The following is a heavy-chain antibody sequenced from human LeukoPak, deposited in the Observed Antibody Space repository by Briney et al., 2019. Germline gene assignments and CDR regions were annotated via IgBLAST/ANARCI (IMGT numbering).Heavy chain of an antibody. J-gene: IGHJ4*02. CDR2: INPNSDYT. CDR1: GYNFSGYY. D-gene: IGHD2-21*01. Sequence: GASVKVSCKASGYNFSGYYIHWVRQAPGQGLEWMGWINPNSDYTYYAQKFQGRVALTRDTSISTVYMELKTLTSDDTALYYSAVAPGDYWGQGTLVSVSA. CDR3: AVAPGDY. V-gene: IGHV1-2*02.